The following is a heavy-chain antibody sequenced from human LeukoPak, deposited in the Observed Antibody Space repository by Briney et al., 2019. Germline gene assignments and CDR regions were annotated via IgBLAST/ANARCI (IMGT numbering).Heavy chain of an antibody. V-gene: IGHV1-18*01. CDR1: DYTFTSYG. CDR3: ARAHKYSYYYYYMDV. Sequence: ASVKVSCKASDYTFTSYGFSWVRQAPGQGLEWMGWISAYNGNTNYAQKVQGRVTMTTDTSTSTAYMELRSLRSDDTAVYYCARAHKYSYYYYYMDVWGKGTTVTISS. J-gene: IGHJ6*03. CDR2: ISAYNGNT. D-gene: IGHD2-15*01.